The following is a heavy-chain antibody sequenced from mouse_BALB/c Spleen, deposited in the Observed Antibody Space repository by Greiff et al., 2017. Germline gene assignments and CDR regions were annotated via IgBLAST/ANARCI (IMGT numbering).Heavy chain of an antibody. V-gene: IGHV1-87*01. CDR3: ARVTVLLLRGGAIDY. CDR1: GYTFTSYW. CDR2: IYPGDGDT. J-gene: IGHJ2*01. D-gene: IGHD1-2*01. Sequence: VQLQQSGAELARPGASVKLSCKASGYTFTSYWMQWVKQRPGQGLEWIGAIYPGDGDTSYTQKFKGKATLTADKSSSTAYMQLSSLASEDSAVYYCARVTVLLLRGGAIDYWGQGTTLTVSS.